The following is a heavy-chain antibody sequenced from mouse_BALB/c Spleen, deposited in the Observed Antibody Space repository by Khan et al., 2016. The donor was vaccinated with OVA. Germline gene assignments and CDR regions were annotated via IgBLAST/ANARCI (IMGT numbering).Heavy chain of an antibody. CDR3: TNDGNYAHWYFDV. Sequence: EVELVESGGDLVKPGGSLKLSCAASGFTFSSYTMSWVRQTPEKRLEWVATISSGGSYTYYPDSVKGRFTISRDTAKNTLYLQLSSLKSEDTDMYYSTNDGNYAHWYFDVWGAGTTVTVSS. CDR2: ISSGGSYT. CDR1: GFTFSSYT. D-gene: IGHD2-1*01. V-gene: IGHV5-6-4*01. J-gene: IGHJ1*01.